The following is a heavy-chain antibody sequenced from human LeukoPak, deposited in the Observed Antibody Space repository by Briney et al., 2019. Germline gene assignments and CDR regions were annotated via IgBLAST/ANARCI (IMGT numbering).Heavy chain of an antibody. CDR2: ISGSGANT. V-gene: IGHV3-48*03. CDR1: KFTFSKYE. CDR3: ARGSGSGDIAN. Sequence: PGGSLRLSCTASKFTFSKYEMNWVRQAPGKGREWLSKISGSGANTHYADSVKGRFTISRDNAKNSLSLQMNRLRVEDTALYFCARGSGSGDIANWGQGTLVTVSS. D-gene: IGHD2-15*01. J-gene: IGHJ4*02.